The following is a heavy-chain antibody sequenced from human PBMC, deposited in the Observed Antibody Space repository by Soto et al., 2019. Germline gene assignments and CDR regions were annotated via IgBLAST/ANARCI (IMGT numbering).Heavy chain of an antibody. V-gene: IGHV3-49*03. Sequence: GGSLRLSCTASGFTFGDYAMSWLRQAPGKGLEWVGFIRSKAYGGTTDSAASVKGRFTISRDDSKSIAYLQMNSLKTEDTAVYYCTRMAPATPSPWTYIVVVPAAIPRFDPWGQGTLVTVSS. J-gene: IGHJ5*02. CDR2: IRSKAYGGTT. CDR1: GFTFGDYA. D-gene: IGHD2-2*01. CDR3: TRMAPATPSPWTYIVVVPAAIPRFDP.